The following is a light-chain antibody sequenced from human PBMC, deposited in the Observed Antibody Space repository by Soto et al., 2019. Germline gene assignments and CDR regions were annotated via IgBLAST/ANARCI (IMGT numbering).Light chain of an antibody. CDR2: TAS. J-gene: IGKJ2*01. CDR3: HQYNTWPPGA. CDR1: QSVSNK. V-gene: IGKV3-15*01. Sequence: EVVMTQSPATLSVSPGERATLSCRASQSVSNKLAWYQQKPGQAPRLLIHTASTRATDVPGRFIGSGSGTEFTLTISSLESEDSAVYFCHQYNTWPPGAFGQGTRLEIK.